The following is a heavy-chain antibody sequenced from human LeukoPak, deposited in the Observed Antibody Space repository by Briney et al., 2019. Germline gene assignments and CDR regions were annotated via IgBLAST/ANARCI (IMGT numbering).Heavy chain of an antibody. CDR2: IRSKANSYAT. V-gene: IGHV3-73*01. CDR1: GFTFSGSA. CDR3: TREDDYSNWFGP. Sequence: GGSLKLSCAASGFTFSGSAMHWVRQASGKGLEWVGRIRSKANSYATAYAASVKGRFTISRDDSKNTAYLQMNSLKTEDTAVYYCTREDDYSNWFGPWGQGSLVTVSS. J-gene: IGHJ5*02. D-gene: IGHD4-11*01.